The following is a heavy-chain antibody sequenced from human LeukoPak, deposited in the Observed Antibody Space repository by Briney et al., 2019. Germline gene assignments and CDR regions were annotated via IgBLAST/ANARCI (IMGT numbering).Heavy chain of an antibody. Sequence: GGSLRLSCAASGFTFSSYSMNWVRQAPGKGLEWDSSISSSSRYIYYADSVKGRFTVPRDKPKHSLYLQMNSLRAEDTAVYYCARLRSYGYYYNGMVVWRQGSTVTVSS. V-gene: IGHV3-21*01. D-gene: IGHD3-16*01. CDR1: GFTFSSYS. J-gene: IGHJ6*02. CDR2: ISSSSRYI. CDR3: ARLRSYGYYYNGMVV.